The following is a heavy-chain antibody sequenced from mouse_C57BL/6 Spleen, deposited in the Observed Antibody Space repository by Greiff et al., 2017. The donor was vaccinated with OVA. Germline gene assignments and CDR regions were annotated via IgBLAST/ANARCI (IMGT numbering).Heavy chain of an antibody. CDR2: IYPGNSDT. V-gene: IGHV1-5*01. CDR1: GYTFTSYW. Sequence: EVMLQQSGTVLARPGASVKMSCKTSGYTFTSYWMHWVKQRPGQGLEWIGAIYPGNSDTSYNQKFTGQAKLTAVPSASTAYMERSSLTNEDSEVYYCTRGYDYGDGYYFDYWGQGTTLTVSS. D-gene: IGHD2-4*01. J-gene: IGHJ2*01. CDR3: TRGYDYGDGYYFDY.